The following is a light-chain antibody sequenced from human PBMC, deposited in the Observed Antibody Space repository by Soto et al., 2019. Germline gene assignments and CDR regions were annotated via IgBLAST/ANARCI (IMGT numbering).Light chain of an antibody. J-gene: IGKJ1*01. CDR1: QNVDSNY. CDR2: GTS. Sequence: EIVLTQSPGTLSLSPGERATLSCRASQNVDSNYLAWYQQKPGQAPRIIIFGTSSRATGIPDRFSGSGSGTDFTLTISRLEPEDFAVYYCQQYGNSPWTFGQGTKVDIK. CDR3: QQYGNSPWT. V-gene: IGKV3-20*01.